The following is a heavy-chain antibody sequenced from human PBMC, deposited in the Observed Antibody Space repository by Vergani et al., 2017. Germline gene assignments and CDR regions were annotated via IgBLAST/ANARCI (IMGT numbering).Heavy chain of an antibody. J-gene: IGHJ6*02. V-gene: IGHV1-2*02. D-gene: IGHD2-2*01. CDR3: ARDPDIVVVPAAPYYYYYYGMDV. CDR1: GYTFTGYY. CDR2: INPKSADS. Sequence: QVQLVQSGAEVKKPGASVKVSCKASGYTFTGYYIHWVRQAPGQGLEWMGWINPKSADSNYAQKFQDRVTMTRETSISTVYMELSRLTSDDTAVYYCARDPDIVVVPAAPYYYYYYGMDVWGQGTTVTVSS.